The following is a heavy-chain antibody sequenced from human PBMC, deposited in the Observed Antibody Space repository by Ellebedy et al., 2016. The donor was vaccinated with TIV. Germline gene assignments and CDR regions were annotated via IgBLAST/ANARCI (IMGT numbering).Heavy chain of an antibody. J-gene: IGHJ3*02. V-gene: IGHV3-11*01. CDR3: AGGYDSHGFDI. D-gene: IGHD2-2*01. Sequence: GESLKISCAASGFTFRDYYMSWIRQAPGKGLEWVAYFGPSGTIIYNADSVKGRFTISRDNAKNSLYLQMSSLRVEDTAVYYCAGGYDSHGFDIWGQGTMATVSS. CDR2: FGPSGTII. CDR1: GFTFRDYY.